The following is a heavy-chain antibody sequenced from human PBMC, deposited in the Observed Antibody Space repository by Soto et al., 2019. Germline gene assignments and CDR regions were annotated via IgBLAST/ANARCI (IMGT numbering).Heavy chain of an antibody. CDR1: GYTFTSYG. CDR3: ARDYPREVRGVIPIPLYYYYGMDV. V-gene: IGHV1-18*04. Sequence: GASVKVSCKASGYTFTSYGISWVRQAPGQGLEWMGWISAYNGNTNYAQKLQGRVTMTTDTSTSTAYMELRSLRSDDTAVYYCARDYPREVRGVIPIPLYYYYGMDVWGQGTTVTVSS. CDR2: ISAYNGNT. D-gene: IGHD3-10*01. J-gene: IGHJ6*02.